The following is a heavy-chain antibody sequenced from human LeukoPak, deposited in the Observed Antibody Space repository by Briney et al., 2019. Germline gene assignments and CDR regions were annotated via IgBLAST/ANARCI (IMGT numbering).Heavy chain of an antibody. Sequence: SETLSLTCTVSGGSISSSIYYWGWIRQPPGKGLEWIANIDYSGSTHYNPTLKSRVSISVDTSKRQFSLKMSSVTAADTAVYYCARQLWNKINNWFDPWGQGTLVTVSS. V-gene: IGHV4-39*01. CDR2: IDYSGST. CDR1: GGSISSSIYY. CDR3: ARQLWNKINNWFDP. D-gene: IGHD1/OR15-1a*01. J-gene: IGHJ5*02.